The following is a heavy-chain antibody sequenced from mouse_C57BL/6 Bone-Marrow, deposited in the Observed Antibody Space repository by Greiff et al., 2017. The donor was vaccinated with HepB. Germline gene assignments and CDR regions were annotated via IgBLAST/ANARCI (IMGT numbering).Heavy chain of an antibody. CDR1: GFSLTSYG. CDR2: IWSGGST. Sequence: VQLQQSGPGLVQPSQSLSITCTVSGFSLTSYGVHWVRQSPGKGLEWLGVIWSGGSTDYNAAFISRLSISKDNSKSQVFFKMNSLQADDTAIYYCASSGDYYGSSVAWFAYWGQGTLVTVSA. V-gene: IGHV2-2*01. CDR3: ASSGDYYGSSVAWFAY. J-gene: IGHJ3*01. D-gene: IGHD1-1*01.